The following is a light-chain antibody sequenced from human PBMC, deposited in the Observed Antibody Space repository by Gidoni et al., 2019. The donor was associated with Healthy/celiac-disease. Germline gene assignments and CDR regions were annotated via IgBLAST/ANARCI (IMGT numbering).Light chain of an antibody. CDR3: QQRSNWPPWT. CDR2: DAS. Sequence: IALTQSPATLSLSPGESATLSCRASQSVSSYLAWYHQKPGQAPRLLICDASTRSTGIPARFSGGGSGTDFTLTISSLEPEDFAVYYCQQRSNWPPWTFGQGTKVEIK. V-gene: IGKV3-11*01. CDR1: QSVSSY. J-gene: IGKJ1*01.